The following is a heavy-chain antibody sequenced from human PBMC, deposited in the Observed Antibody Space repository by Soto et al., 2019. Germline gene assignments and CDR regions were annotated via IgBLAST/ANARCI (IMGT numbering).Heavy chain of an antibody. CDR1: GFTFSSYW. J-gene: IGHJ6*04. D-gene: IGHD4-17*01. Sequence: GGSLRLSCAASGFTFSSYWMHWVRQAPGKGLVWVSRINSDGSSTSYADSVKGRFTISRDNAKNTLYLQMNSLRAEDTAVYYCARDRDDYGDYGISMDVWGKGTTVTVSS. V-gene: IGHV3-74*01. CDR2: INSDGSST. CDR3: ARDRDDYGDYGISMDV.